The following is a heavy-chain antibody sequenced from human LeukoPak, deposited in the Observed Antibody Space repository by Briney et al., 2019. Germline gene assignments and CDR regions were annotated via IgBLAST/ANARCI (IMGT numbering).Heavy chain of an antibody. V-gene: IGHV3-30-3*02. J-gene: IGHJ4*02. CDR2: ISYDGGNI. CDR1: GFTFSTYA. CDR3: AKITMATTPNF. D-gene: IGHD3-10*01. Sequence: SGGSLRLSCAASGFTFSTYAIHWVRQAPGKGLEWVAVISYDGGNIYYADSVKGRFSISRDNSRNTLYLQMSDLRAEDTAVYYCAKITMATTPNFWGQGTLVTVSS.